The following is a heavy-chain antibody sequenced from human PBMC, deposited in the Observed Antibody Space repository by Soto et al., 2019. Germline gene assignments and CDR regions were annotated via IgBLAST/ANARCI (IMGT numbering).Heavy chain of an antibody. CDR2: IYHSGSS. CDR3: GCAGGLVGVAVDY. J-gene: IGHJ4*02. CDR1: GGSISSSGYS. V-gene: IGHV4-30-2*01. D-gene: IGHD6-19*01. Sequence: QLQLQESGSGLVKPSQTLSLTCAVSGGSISSSGYSWSWIRQPPGKGLEWIGYIYHSGSSYVNPYLTSRVTIAVDRSKDPFSLKLSSVTAAATAVYDCGCAGGLVGVAVDYLGQGTLVTVSS.